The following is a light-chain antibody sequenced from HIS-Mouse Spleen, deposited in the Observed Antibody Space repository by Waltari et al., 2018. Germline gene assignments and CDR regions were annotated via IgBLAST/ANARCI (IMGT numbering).Light chain of an antibody. CDR1: KLGDKY. CDR2: QDS. CDR3: QAWDSSYSV. J-gene: IGLJ2*01. V-gene: IGLV3-1*01. Sequence: SYELTQPPSVSVSPGQTASITCSGDKLGDKYACWYQQKPGQSPVLVIYQDSKRPSVIPDRFSGSNSGNTSTLTISGTQAMDEADYYCQAWDSSYSVFGGGTKLTVL.